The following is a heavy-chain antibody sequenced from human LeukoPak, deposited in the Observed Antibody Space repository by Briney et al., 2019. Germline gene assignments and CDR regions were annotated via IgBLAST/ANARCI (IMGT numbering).Heavy chain of an antibody. V-gene: IGHV4-34*01. J-gene: IGHJ4*02. CDR2: VNNSGDT. CDR1: GASFSAYY. Sequence: SSETLSLTCGASGASFSAYYWSWIRQPPGKGLEWIAEVNNSGDTHYNPSLKSRVTISVDTSKNQFSLRVTSATAADTATYYCARRQRISRMSWGDFWSQGTLVIVSS. CDR3: ARRQRISRMSWGDF. D-gene: IGHD3-16*01.